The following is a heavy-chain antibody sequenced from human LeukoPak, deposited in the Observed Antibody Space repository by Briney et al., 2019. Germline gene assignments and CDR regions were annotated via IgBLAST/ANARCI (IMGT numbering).Heavy chain of an antibody. J-gene: IGHJ4*02. V-gene: IGHV3-48*01. D-gene: IGHD3-3*01. CDR3: ARDNPTYYDFWSGCYLDY. Sequence: PGGSLRLSCAASGFTFSSYSMNWVRQAPGRGLEWVSYISSSSSTIYYADSVKGRFTISRDNAKNSLYLQMNSLRAEDTAVYYCARDNPTYYDFWSGCYLDYWGQGTLVTVSS. CDR2: ISSSSSTI. CDR1: GFTFSSYS.